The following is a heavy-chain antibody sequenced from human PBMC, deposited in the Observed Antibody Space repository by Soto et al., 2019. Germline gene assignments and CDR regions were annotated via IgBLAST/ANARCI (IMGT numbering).Heavy chain of an antibody. CDR1: GYTFTSYG. J-gene: IGHJ4*02. CDR3: AREEAYYFDY. V-gene: IGHV1-18*01. Sequence: GASVKVSCKASGYTFTSYGISWVRQAPGQGLEWMGWISAYNGNTNXAKKLQGRVTMATDTSTSTAYMELRSLRSDDTAVYYCAREEAYYFDYWGQGTLVTVSS. CDR2: ISAYNGNT.